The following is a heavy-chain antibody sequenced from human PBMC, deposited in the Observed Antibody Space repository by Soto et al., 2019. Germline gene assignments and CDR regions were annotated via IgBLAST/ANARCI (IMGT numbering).Heavy chain of an antibody. CDR3: VRVGGSLAFDS. CDR1: GLTFSTDE. CDR2: ISYTSTTI. V-gene: IGHV3-48*03. Sequence: EVQLVASGGGLVPPGGSLRLSCAVSGLTFSTDEMNWVRQAPGKGLEWLAYISYTSTTIKYADSVKGRFAVSRDNAKKSLSLQMNNLRVEDTAVYYCVRVGGSLAFDSWGQGTLVTVSS. J-gene: IGHJ4*02. D-gene: IGHD1-1*01.